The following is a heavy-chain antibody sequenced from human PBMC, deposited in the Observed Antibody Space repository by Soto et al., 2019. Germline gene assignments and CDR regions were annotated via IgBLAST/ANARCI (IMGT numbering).Heavy chain of an antibody. Sequence: GSLRLSCAASGFTFSSYGMHWVRQAPGKGLEWVAVIWYDGSNKYYADSVKGRFTISRDNSKNTLYLQMNSLRAEDTAVYYCARGPLDYYDSSGYYNWFDPWGQGTLVTVSS. D-gene: IGHD3-22*01. CDR2: IWYDGSNK. CDR1: GFTFSSYG. J-gene: IGHJ5*02. V-gene: IGHV3-33*01. CDR3: ARGPLDYYDSSGYYNWFDP.